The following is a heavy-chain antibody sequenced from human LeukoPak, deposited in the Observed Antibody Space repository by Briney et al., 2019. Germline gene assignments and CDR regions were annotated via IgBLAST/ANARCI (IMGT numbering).Heavy chain of an antibody. J-gene: IGHJ6*03. Sequence: GGSLRLSCAASGFTFSSYWMSWVRQAPGKGLEWVANIKQDGSEKYYVDSVKGRFTISRDNAKNSLYLQMNSLRAEDTAVYYRAREKPLRFHYYYYMDVWGKGTTVTVSS. V-gene: IGHV3-7*01. CDR1: GFTFSSYW. D-gene: IGHD5-12*01. CDR2: IKQDGSEK. CDR3: AREKPLRFHYYYYMDV.